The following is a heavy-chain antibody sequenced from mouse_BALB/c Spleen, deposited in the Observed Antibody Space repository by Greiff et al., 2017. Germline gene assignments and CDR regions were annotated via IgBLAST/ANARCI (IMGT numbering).Heavy chain of an antibody. CDR3: TRGGGSSYVGFAY. D-gene: IGHD1-1*01. Sequence: VQLQQSGAELVRPGASVKLSCKASGYTFTSYWINWVKQRPGQGLEWIGNIYPSDSYTNYNQKFKDKATLTVDKSSSTAYMQLSSPTSEDSAVYYCTRGGGSSYVGFAYWGQGTLVTVSA. V-gene: IGHV1-69*02. CDR2: IYPSDSYT. CDR1: GYTFTSYW. J-gene: IGHJ3*01.